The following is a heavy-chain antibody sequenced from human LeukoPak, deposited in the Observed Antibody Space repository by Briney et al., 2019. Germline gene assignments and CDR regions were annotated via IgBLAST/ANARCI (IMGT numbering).Heavy chain of an antibody. J-gene: IGHJ5*02. Sequence: SETLSLTCTVSGGSISSSSYYWGWLRQPPGKGLEWIGYIYYSGSTNYNPSLKSRVTISVDTSKNQFSLKLSSVTAADTAVYYCARGRGEGRGIAMVRGVRAPSYSWFDPWGHGTQVTVSS. CDR2: IYYSGST. CDR3: ARGRGEGRGIAMVRGVRAPSYSWFDP. V-gene: IGHV4-61*05. CDR1: GGSISSSSYY. D-gene: IGHD3-10*01.